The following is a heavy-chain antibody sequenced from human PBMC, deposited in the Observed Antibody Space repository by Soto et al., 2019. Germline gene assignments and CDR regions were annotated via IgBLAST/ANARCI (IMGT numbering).Heavy chain of an antibody. CDR2: ISGSGGST. CDR3: AKDEWLSIYYYYGMDV. J-gene: IGHJ6*02. D-gene: IGHD6-19*01. CDR1: GFTFSSYA. Sequence: EVQLLESGGGLVQPGGSLRLSCAASGFTFSSYAMSWVRQAPGKGLEWVSAISGSGGSTYYADSVKGRFTIPRDNSKNTLYLQMNSLRAEDTAVYYCAKDEWLSIYYYYGMDVWGQGTTVTVSS. V-gene: IGHV3-23*01.